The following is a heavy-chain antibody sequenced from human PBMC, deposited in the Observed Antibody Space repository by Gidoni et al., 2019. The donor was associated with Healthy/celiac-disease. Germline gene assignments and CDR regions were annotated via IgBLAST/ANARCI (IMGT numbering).Heavy chain of an antibody. V-gene: IGHV1-2*06. CDR2: INPNSGGT. CDR1: GYTFPGYY. CDR3: ARADDGNDSSGYYYIWYFDL. D-gene: IGHD3-22*01. Sequence: QVQLVQSGAEVKKPGASVKVSCKASGYTFPGYYMHWVRQAPGQGLEWMGRINPNSGGTNYAQKFQGRVTMTRDTSISTAYMELSRLRSDDTAVYYCARADDGNDSSGYYYIWYFDLWGRGTLVTVSS. J-gene: IGHJ2*01.